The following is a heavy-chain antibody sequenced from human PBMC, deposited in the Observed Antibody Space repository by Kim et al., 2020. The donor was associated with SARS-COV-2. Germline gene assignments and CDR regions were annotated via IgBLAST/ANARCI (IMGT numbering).Heavy chain of an antibody. D-gene: IGHD3-10*01. CDR1: GGSISSYY. CDR3: ARHTRKSPMVSEMCMDV. J-gene: IGHJ6*02. Sequence: SETLSLTCTVSGGSISSYYWSWIRQPPGKGLEWIGYIYYSGSTNYSPSLKSRVTISVDTSKNQFSLKLSSVTAADTAVYYCARHTRKSPMVSEMCMDVWGQGTTVTVSS. V-gene: IGHV4-59*08. CDR2: IYYSGST.